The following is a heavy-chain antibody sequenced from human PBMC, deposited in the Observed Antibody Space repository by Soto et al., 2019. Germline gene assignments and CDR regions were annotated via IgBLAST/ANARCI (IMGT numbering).Heavy chain of an antibody. J-gene: IGHJ5*02. CDR1: GFTFSNAW. CDR2: IKSKTDGGTT. D-gene: IGHD6-19*01. V-gene: IGHV3-15*07. CDR3: TTDSEIAVAGGFDP. Sequence: GGSLRLSCAASGFTFSNAWMNWVRQAPGKGLEWVGRIKSKTDGGTTDYAAPVKGRFTISRDDSKNTLYLQMNSLKTEDTAVYYCTTDSEIAVAGGFDPWGQGTLVTVSS.